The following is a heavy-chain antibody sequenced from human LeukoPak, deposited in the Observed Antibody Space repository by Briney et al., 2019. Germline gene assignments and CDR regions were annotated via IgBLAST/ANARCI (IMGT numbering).Heavy chain of an antibody. CDR1: GFTFNDYG. CDR3: ARGGGSIRHSYYYYVDV. Sequence: GGSLRLSCAASGFTFNDYGMSGVRQAPGQGREWVSGITWNGGSTDYAASVKGRFTISRDNAKNSLYVGMKSRRGEDTGLYYCARGGGSIRHSYYYYVDVWGKATTVTVSS. CDR2: ITWNGGST. V-gene: IGHV3-20*04. J-gene: IGHJ6*03. D-gene: IGHD2-15*01.